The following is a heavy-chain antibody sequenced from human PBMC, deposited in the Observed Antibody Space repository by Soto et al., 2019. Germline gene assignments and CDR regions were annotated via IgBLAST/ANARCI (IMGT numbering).Heavy chain of an antibody. CDR2: TYYRSKWYN. Sequence: PAQTLQLTCASSGDSVSSNSAAWNWIRQSPSRGLEWLGRTYYRSKWYNDYAVSVKSRITINPDTSKNQFSLQLNSVTPEDTAVYYCARESPVTTSFTLFDPWGKGTLVTV. CDR3: ARESPVTTSFTLFDP. CDR1: GDSVSSNSAA. V-gene: IGHV6-1*01. J-gene: IGHJ5*02. D-gene: IGHD4-4*01.